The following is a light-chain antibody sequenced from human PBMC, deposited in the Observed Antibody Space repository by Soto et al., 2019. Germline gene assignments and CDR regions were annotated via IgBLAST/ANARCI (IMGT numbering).Light chain of an antibody. CDR3: SSYKSSSTLSTYV. J-gene: IGLJ1*01. CDR2: DVN. CDR1: SSDVGGYNY. V-gene: IGLV2-14*03. Sequence: QSALTQPASVSGSPGQSITISCTGTSSDVGGYNYVSWYQHHPGKAPKLMIYDVNNRPSGVSNRFSGSKSGNTASLIISGLQAEDEADYYCSSYKSSSTLSTYVFGTG.